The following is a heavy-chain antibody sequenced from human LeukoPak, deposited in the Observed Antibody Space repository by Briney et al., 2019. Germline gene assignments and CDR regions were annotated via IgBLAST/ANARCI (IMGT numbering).Heavy chain of an antibody. CDR2: IYPGDSDT. Sequence: GESLKISCRGSGYSFTSYWIGWVRQMPGKGLEWMGIIYPGDSDTRYSPSFQGQVTISADKSISTAYLQWSSLKASDTAMYYCARHRCGSTSCQFKGYYMDVWGKGTTVTVSS. D-gene: IGHD2-2*01. V-gene: IGHV5-51*01. CDR3: ARHRCGSTSCQFKGYYMDV. J-gene: IGHJ6*03. CDR1: GYSFTSYW.